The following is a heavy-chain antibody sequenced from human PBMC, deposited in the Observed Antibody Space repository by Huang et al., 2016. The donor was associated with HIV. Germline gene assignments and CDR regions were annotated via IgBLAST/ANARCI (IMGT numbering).Heavy chain of an antibody. CDR2: INHSGNT. Sequence: QVQLQQWGAGLLKPSETLSLTCAVYGGSFSGYYWSWIRQPPGKGLEWIGEINHSGNTNYNPSLKGRVTISVDTSKNQFSLKLTSVTAADTAVYYCARGQERITMIVVVITASEYYFDYWGQGTLVAVSS. D-gene: IGHD3-22*01. CDR1: GGSFSGYY. V-gene: IGHV4-34*01. J-gene: IGHJ4*02. CDR3: ARGQERITMIVVVITASEYYFDY.